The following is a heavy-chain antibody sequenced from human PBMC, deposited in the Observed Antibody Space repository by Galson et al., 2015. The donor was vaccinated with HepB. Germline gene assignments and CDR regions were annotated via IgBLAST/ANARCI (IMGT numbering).Heavy chain of an antibody. Sequence: SLRLSCAASGFTFSSYWMSWVRQAPGKGLEWVANIKQDRSEKYYVDSVKGRFTISRDNAKNSLYLQMNSLRAEDTAVYYCARGVGIETTVISRLYFDYWGQGTLVTVSS. V-gene: IGHV3-7*03. J-gene: IGHJ4*02. CDR2: IKQDRSEK. D-gene: IGHD4-11*01. CDR3: ARGVGIETTVISRLYFDY. CDR1: GFTFSSYW.